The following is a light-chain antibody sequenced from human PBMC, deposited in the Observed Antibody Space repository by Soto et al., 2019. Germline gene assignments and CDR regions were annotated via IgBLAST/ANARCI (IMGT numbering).Light chain of an antibody. Sequence: ALTQSASVSGSPGQSITLSCTGSSSDVGGYNYVSWYQQHPGKAPKLIIYEVNHRPSGISHRFSGSKSGNTASLTISGLQAEDEADYYRLSYKSTRSLYVVGPGTKVTVL. CDR2: EVN. V-gene: IGLV2-14*03. J-gene: IGLJ1*01. CDR1: SSDVGGYNY. CDR3: LSYKSTRSLYV.